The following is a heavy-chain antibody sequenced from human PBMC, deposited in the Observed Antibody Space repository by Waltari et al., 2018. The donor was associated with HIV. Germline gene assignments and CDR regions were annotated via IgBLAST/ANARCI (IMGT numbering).Heavy chain of an antibody. CDR2: ISAYNGNT. D-gene: IGHD6-19*01. CDR3: AREWGPSKQWLVHGSRPVYFDY. V-gene: IGHV1-18*01. J-gene: IGHJ4*02. Sequence: QVQLVQSGAEVKKPGASVKVSCKASGYTFTSYGISWVRQAPGQGLEWMGWISAYNGNTNYAQKLQGRVTMTTDTATSTAYMELRSLRSDDTAVYYCAREWGPSKQWLVHGSRPVYFDYWGQGTLVTVSS. CDR1: GYTFTSYG.